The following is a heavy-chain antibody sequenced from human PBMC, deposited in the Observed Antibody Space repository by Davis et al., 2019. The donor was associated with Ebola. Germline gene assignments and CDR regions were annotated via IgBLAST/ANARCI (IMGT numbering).Heavy chain of an antibody. D-gene: IGHD4-17*01. CDR1: GGSISSYY. V-gene: IGHV4-59*01. J-gene: IGHJ3*02. Sequence: PSETLSLTCTVSGGSISSYYWSWIRHPPGKGLEWIGYIYYSGSTNYNPSLKSRVTISVDTSKNQFSLKLSSVTAAETAVYYCARTTTVTSRDAFDIWGQGTMVTVSS. CDR3: ARTTTVTSRDAFDI. CDR2: IYYSGST.